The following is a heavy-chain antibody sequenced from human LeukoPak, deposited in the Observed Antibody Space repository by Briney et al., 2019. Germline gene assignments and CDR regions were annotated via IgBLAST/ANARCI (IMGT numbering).Heavy chain of an antibody. D-gene: IGHD3-22*01. J-gene: IGHJ5*02. CDR3: AGPYYYDSRIDP. CDR2: MYYSGST. CDR1: GGSISSGDYY. Sequence: SGPGLVKPSQTLSLTCTVSGGSISSGDYYWSWIRQPPGKGLEWIAYMYYSGSTYYNPSLKSRVTMSADTSKNQLSLKLSSVTAADTAVYYCAGPYYYDSRIDPWGQGILVTVSS. V-gene: IGHV4-30-4*01.